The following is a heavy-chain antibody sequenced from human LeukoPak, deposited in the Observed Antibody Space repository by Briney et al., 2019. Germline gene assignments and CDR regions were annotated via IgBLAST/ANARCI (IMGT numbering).Heavy chain of an antibody. CDR1: GFFFSNYD. D-gene: IGHD4-17*01. CDR2: LSGSGGST. Sequence: PGGSLRLSCAASGFFFSNYDMNWVRQAPGSGLEWVSGLSGSGGSTFYADSVKGRFTISRDKSKNTVYLQMNSLRGEDTAMYYCARGVTVTTDFWGQGTLVAVSS. J-gene: IGHJ4*02. V-gene: IGHV3-23*01. CDR3: ARGVTVTTDF.